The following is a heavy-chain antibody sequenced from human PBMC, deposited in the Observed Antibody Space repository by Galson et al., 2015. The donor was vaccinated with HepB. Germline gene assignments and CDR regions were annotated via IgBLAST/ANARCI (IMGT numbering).Heavy chain of an antibody. D-gene: IGHD3-22*01. J-gene: IGHJ3*02. CDR1: GFTFSSYS. CDR3: ARTLSRITMIVVVKGDAFDI. CDR2: ISSSSSYI. V-gene: IGHV3-21*01. Sequence: SLRLSCAASGFTFSSYSMNWVRQAPGKGLEWVSSISSSSSYIYYADSVKGRFTISRDNAKNSLYLQMNSLRAEDTAVYYCARTLSRITMIVVVKGDAFDIWGQGTMVTVSS.